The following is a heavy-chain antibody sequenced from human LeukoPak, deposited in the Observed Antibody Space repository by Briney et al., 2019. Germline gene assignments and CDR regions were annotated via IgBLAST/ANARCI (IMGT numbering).Heavy chain of an antibody. V-gene: IGHV3-21*01. CDR3: AREVTWSRAFGY. CDR2: ISSSSSYI. CDR1: GFTFSSYS. J-gene: IGHJ4*02. Sequence: GGSLRLSCAASGFTFSSYSMNWVRQAPGKGLEWVSSISSSSSYIYYADSVKGRFTISRDNAKNSLYLQMNSLRAEDTAVYYCAREVTWSRAFGYWGQGTLVTVSS. D-gene: IGHD2-21*02.